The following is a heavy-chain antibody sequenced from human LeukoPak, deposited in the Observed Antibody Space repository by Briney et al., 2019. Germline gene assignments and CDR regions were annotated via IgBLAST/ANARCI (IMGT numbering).Heavy chain of an antibody. CDR2: IYTSGST. CDR1: GGSFTSYY. D-gene: IGHD3-10*01. CDR3: ARLLRITMFDI. Sequence: SETLSLTCTVSGGSFTSYYWSWIRQPPGKGLEWVGYIYTSGSTNYNPSLKSRVTISVDTSKNQFSLKLSSVTAADTAVYYCARLLRITMFDIWGQGTMVTVSS. V-gene: IGHV4-4*09. J-gene: IGHJ3*02.